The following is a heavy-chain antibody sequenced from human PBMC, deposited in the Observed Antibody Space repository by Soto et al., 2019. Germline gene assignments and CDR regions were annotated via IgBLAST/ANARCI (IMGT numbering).Heavy chain of an antibody. CDR3: ATDYGGNPSYYYYYGMDV. J-gene: IGHJ6*02. Sequence: ASVKVSCKASGYTFTSYGISWVRQAPGQGLEWMGWISAYNGNTNYAQKLQGRVTMTTDTSTSTAYMELRSLRSDDTAVYYCATDYGGNPSYYYYYGMDVWGQGTTATVSS. D-gene: IGHD4-17*01. CDR1: GYTFTSYG. V-gene: IGHV1-18*01. CDR2: ISAYNGNT.